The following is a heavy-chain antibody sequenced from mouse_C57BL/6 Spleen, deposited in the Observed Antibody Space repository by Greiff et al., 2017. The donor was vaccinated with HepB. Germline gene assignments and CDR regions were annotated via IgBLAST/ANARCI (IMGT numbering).Heavy chain of an antibody. CDR1: GFNIKNTY. CDR2: IDPANGNT. V-gene: IGHV14-3*01. D-gene: IGHD2-5*01. Sequence: EVQLQQSVAELVRPGASVKLSCTASGFNIKNTYMHWVKQRPEQGLEWIGRIDPANGNTKYAPKFQGKATITADTASNTAYLQLSSLTSEASALYYCPSSNYVDAMDYWGQGTSVTVSS. CDR3: PSSNYVDAMDY. J-gene: IGHJ4*01.